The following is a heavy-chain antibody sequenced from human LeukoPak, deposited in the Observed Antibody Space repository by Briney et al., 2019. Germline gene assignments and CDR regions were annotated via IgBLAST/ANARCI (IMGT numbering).Heavy chain of an antibody. D-gene: IGHD5-12*01. CDR3: AKDSLSGYDLGRFDY. V-gene: IGHV3-9*01. J-gene: IGHJ4*02. Sequence: GGSLRLSCTASGFNFDDYAMHWVRQVPGKGLEWVSGISWNSNSIGYADSVKGRFTISRDNAKNSLYLQMNSLRSEDTALYYCAKDSLSGYDLGRFDYWGQGTLVTVSS. CDR2: ISWNSNSI. CDR1: GFNFDDYA.